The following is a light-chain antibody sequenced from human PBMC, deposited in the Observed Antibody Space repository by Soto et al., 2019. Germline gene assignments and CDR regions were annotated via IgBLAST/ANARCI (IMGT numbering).Light chain of an antibody. CDR2: GAS. CDR1: RSVSSN. V-gene: IGKV3-15*01. CDR3: QQYDDWPRT. Sequence: EIVMTQSPATLSVSPGERVSLSCRPSRSVSSNLAWYQHKPGQAPRLLIHGASTGAAGISARFSGSGSGTEFTLTISSLQSEDFAVYFCQQYDDWPRTFGQGTKVEIK. J-gene: IGKJ1*01.